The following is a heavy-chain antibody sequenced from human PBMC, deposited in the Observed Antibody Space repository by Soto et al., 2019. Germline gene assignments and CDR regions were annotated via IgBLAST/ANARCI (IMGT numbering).Heavy chain of an antibody. CDR1: GGTFSNYT. CDR3: ARSDHYARSCLDP. J-gene: IGHJ5*02. V-gene: IGHV1-69*02. D-gene: IGHD4-17*01. Sequence: QVQLVQSGAEVKKPGSSVKVSCKASGGTFSNYTINWVRQAPGQGLEWMGKIIPILQISNYAQKFQGRVTIIADKSTSTAYMELSSLRSEDTAVYFCARSDHYARSCLDPWGQGTLVTVSS. CDR2: IIPILQIS.